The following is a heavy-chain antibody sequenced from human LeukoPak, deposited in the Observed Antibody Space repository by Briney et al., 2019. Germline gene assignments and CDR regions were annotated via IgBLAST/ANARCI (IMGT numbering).Heavy chain of an antibody. Sequence: PSETLSLTCSVSGDSISSSTYYWSWFRQPAGKGPEWIGRVFSTGSTNYNPSLNSRVTISVDTSKNQFSLKLSSVTAADTAVYYCARVIFYCSGGSCYPYYFDYWGQGTLVTVSS. CDR2: VFSTGST. D-gene: IGHD2-15*01. V-gene: IGHV4-61*02. CDR3: ARVIFYCSGGSCYPYYFDY. J-gene: IGHJ4*02. CDR1: GDSISSSTYY.